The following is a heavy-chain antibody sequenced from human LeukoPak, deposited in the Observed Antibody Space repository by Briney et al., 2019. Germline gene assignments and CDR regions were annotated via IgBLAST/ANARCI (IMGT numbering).Heavy chain of an antibody. Sequence: SETLSLTCTVSGGSVSSGSYYWSWIRQPPGKGLEWIGCIYCRGSTNYNPSLKSRLTISVATSKNQFSLKLSSVTAADTAVYYCAKARVKVSYAFDIWGRGTMVTVSS. CDR3: AKARVKVSYAFDI. J-gene: IGHJ3*02. D-gene: IGHD5/OR15-5a*01. CDR1: GGSVSSGSYY. V-gene: IGHV4-61*01. CDR2: IYCRGST.